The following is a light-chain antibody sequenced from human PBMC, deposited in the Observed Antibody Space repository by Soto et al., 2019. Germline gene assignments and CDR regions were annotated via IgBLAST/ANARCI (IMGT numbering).Light chain of an antibody. V-gene: IGKV1-27*01. CDR1: QDISVY. J-gene: IGKJ5*01. CDR3: QKFNTAPLT. Sequence: DIQMTQSPSSLSASVGDRVTITCRASQDISVYLAWYQQKPGKVPKLLIYSASTLQSGVPSRFSGSGSGTDFTITISSLQPEDVATYSCQKFNTAPLTFGQGTRLEIK. CDR2: SAS.